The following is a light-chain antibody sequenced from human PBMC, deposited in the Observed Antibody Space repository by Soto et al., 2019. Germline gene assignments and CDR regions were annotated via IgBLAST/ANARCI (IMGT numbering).Light chain of an antibody. V-gene: IGLV2-23*01. Sequence: QSALTQPAPVSGSPGQSITISCTGTNSDVGTHNLVSWYQQHPGKAPKLIIYEGTKRPSGVSNRFSGSKSGNTASLTISGLQAEDEADYYCCSYALLFGTGTKATV. CDR3: CSYALL. CDR2: EGT. J-gene: IGLJ1*01. CDR1: NSDVGTHNL.